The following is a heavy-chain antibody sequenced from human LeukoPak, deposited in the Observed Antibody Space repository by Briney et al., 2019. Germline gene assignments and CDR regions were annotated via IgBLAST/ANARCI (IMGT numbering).Heavy chain of an antibody. D-gene: IGHD3-9*01. V-gene: IGHV4-59*08. CDR3: ARHSGVLRYFDWLLSRGWFDP. CDR1: GGSISSYY. CDR2: IYYSGST. J-gene: IGHJ5*02. Sequence: PSETLSLTCTVSGGSISSYYWNWIRQPPGKGLEWIGYIYYSGSTNYNPSLKSRVTISVDTSKNQFSLKLSSVTAADTAVYYCARHSGVLRYFDWLLSRGWFDPWGQGTLVTVSS.